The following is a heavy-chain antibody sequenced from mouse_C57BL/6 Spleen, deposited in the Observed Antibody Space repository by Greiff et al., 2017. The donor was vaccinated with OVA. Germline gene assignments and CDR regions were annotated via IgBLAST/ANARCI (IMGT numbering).Heavy chain of an antibody. J-gene: IGHJ2*01. D-gene: IGHD2-3*01. CDR2: IWTGGGT. CDR3: ARNTDGYYDYFDY. Sequence: VKLVESGPGLVAPSQSLSITCTVSGFSLTSYAISWVRQPPGKGLEWLGVIWTGGGTNYNSALKSRLSISKDNSKSQVFLKMNSLQTDDTARYYCARNTDGYYDYFDYWGQGTTLTVSS. CDR1: GFSLTSYA. V-gene: IGHV2-9-1*01.